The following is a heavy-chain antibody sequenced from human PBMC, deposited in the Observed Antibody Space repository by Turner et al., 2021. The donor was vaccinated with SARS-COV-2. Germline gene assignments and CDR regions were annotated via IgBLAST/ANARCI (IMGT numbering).Heavy chain of an antibody. D-gene: IGHD1-26*01. J-gene: IGHJ6*02. Sequence: EVQLVESGGVLVQPGRSLRLSCAASGFTFDDYAMHWVRQAPGKGLEWVSSISWNSGSIGYADSVKGRFTISRDNAKNSLYLQMNSLRAEDTALYYCAKDIVRGIYYYYYAMDVWGQGTTVTVSS. V-gene: IGHV3-9*01. CDR1: GFTFDDYA. CDR2: ISWNSGSI. CDR3: AKDIVRGIYYYYYAMDV.